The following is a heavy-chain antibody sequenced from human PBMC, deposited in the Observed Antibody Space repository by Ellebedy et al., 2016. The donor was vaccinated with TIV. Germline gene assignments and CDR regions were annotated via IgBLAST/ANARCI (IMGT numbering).Heavy chain of an antibody. CDR1: GYTFTSYY. CDR2: INPSGGST. J-gene: IGHJ5*02. V-gene: IGHV1-46*04. CDR3: ASSITMIENWFDP. D-gene: IGHD3-22*01. Sequence: AASVKVSCKASGYTFTSYYMHWVRQAPGQGLEWMGIINPSGGSTSHAQKLQGRVTMTRDTSTSTVYMELSSLRSEDTAVYYCASSITMIENWFDPWGQGTLVTVSS.